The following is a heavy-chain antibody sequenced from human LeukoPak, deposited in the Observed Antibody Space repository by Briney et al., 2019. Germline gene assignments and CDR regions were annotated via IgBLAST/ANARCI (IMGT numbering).Heavy chain of an antibody. CDR3: ARGGIDAFDI. J-gene: IGHJ3*02. CDR1: GGSISSGGYY. Sequence: PAQTLSLTCTVSGGSISSGGYYWSWIRQHPGKGLEWIGYIYYSGSTYYNPSLKSRVTISVDTSKNQFSLKLSSVTAADTAVYYCARGGIDAFDIWGQGTMVTVSS. CDR2: IYYSGST. V-gene: IGHV4-31*03.